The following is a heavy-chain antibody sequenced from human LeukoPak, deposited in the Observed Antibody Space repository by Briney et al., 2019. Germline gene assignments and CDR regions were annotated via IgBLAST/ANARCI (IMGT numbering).Heavy chain of an antibody. CDR2: ISSSTNTI. Sequence: PGGSLRLSCAASGFTFSDYSMNWVRQAPGKGLEWVSYISSSTNTIYYADSVKGRFTISRDNAKNSLFLQMNSLRDEDTAVYYCARGGYGANDDAFDTWGRGTMVTVSS. CDR1: GFTFSDYS. D-gene: IGHD4-23*01. J-gene: IGHJ3*02. CDR3: ARGGYGANDDAFDT. V-gene: IGHV3-48*02.